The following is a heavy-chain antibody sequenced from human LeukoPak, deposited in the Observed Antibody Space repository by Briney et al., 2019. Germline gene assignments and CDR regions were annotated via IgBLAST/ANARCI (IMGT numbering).Heavy chain of an antibody. CDR1: GGSISSGSYY. J-gene: IGHJ5*02. D-gene: IGHD2-2*01. CDR3: ARDLLDYQLLSGSWFDL. CDR2: IYTSGST. Sequence: SETLSLTCTVSGGSISSGSYYWSWIRQPAGKGLEWIGHIYTSGSTNYNPSLKSRVTISVDTSKNHFSLKLNSVTAADTAVYYCARDLLDYQLLSGSWFDLWGQGTLVTVSS. V-gene: IGHV4-61*09.